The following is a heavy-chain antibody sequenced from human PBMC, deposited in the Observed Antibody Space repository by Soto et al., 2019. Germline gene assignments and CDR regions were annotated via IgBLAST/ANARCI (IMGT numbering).Heavy chain of an antibody. V-gene: IGHV4-4*07. D-gene: IGHD2-15*01. CDR2: IYTDGTT. Sequence: QVQLQGSGPGQVKPSETLSLTYTVSGDSISDYVYWSWIRQPAGKGLEWIGRIYTDGTTKYNPPLKSRVTLSLDKSKNQFSLRLSSVTAADTAVYYFAREVRGGFTGIFDQWGRGSRVTVSS. CDR3: AREVRGGFTGIFDQ. CDR1: GDSISDYVY. J-gene: IGHJ4*02.